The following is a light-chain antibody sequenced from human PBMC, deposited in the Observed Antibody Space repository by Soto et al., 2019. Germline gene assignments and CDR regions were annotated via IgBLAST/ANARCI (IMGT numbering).Light chain of an antibody. J-gene: IGLJ1*01. CDR2: GNS. CDR1: SSNIGARYD. V-gene: IGLV1-40*01. Sequence: QSVLTQPPSVSGAPGQRVTISCTGSSSNIGARYDVHWYQQLPGTSPKLLIYGNSNRPSGVPDRFSGSKSCTSASLAITGLQAEDEADYYYQSYDSSLSGYVFGTGTKLTVL. CDR3: QSYDSSLSGYV.